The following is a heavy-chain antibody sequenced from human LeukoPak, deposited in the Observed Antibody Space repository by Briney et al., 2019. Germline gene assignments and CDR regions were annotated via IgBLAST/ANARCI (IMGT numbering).Heavy chain of an antibody. CDR1: GYTFTGYY. CDR3: ARGSGNKQQDAFDI. Sequence: EASVKVSCKASGYTFTGYYMHWVRQAPGQGLEWMGWINPNSGGTNYAQKFQGWVTMTRDTSISTAYMELSRLRSDDTAVYYCARGSGNKQQDAFDIWGQGTMVTVSS. D-gene: IGHD6-13*01. V-gene: IGHV1-2*04. J-gene: IGHJ3*02. CDR2: INPNSGGT.